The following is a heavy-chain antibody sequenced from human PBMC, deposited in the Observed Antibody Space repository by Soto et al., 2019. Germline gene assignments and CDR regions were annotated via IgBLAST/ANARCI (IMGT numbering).Heavy chain of an antibody. J-gene: IGHJ4*02. D-gene: IGHD1-1*01. CDR2: VTAVSDDI. CDR1: GFSFSTHT. V-gene: IGHV3-23*01. CDR3: AKGLDRASLDF. Sequence: EVQLLESGGTLVQPGGSLRLSCVASGFSFSTHTMNWVRQAPGKGLEWVSRVTAVSDDISYADSIKGRFTISRDNSKNTLYLQMNILRVEDTAIYYCAKGLDRASLDFWGQGALVTVSS.